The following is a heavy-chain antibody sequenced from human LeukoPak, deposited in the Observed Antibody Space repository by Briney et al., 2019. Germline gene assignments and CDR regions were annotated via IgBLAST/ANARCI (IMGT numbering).Heavy chain of an antibody. CDR1: GFTFSDYW. CDR3: ARIRGGYYSDF. Sequence: PGGSLRLSCAASGFTFSDYWMDWVRQAPGKGLVWVSRIKSDGSSITYADSVKGRFTISRDNAKNTLYLQMSSLTAEDTAVYYCARIRGGYYSDFWGQGTLVTVSS. J-gene: IGHJ4*02. D-gene: IGHD3-22*01. V-gene: IGHV3-74*01. CDR2: IKSDGSSI.